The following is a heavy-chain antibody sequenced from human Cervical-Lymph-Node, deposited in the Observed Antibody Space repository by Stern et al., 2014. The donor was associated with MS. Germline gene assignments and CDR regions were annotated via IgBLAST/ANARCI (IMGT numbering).Heavy chain of an antibody. CDR2: IHDSGST. CDR1: GGSISSSGYY. CDR3: ATTRWDLCTWNWFDP. J-gene: IGHJ5*02. Sequence: VQLEESGPGLVKPSQTLSLTCTVSGGSISSSGYYWSWIRQPADKGLEWIGRIHDSGSTYYNPSLKSRVTISMDNAKNTFSLKLPSVTAADTAVYYCATTRWDLCTWNWFDPWGQGTLVTVSS. D-gene: IGHD1-26*01. V-gene: IGHV4-61*02.